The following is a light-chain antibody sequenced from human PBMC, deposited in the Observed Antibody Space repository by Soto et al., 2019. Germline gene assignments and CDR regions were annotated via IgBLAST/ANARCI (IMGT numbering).Light chain of an antibody. J-gene: IGKJ1*01. CDR2: DAS. CDR1: QSVSSY. V-gene: IGKV3-11*01. Sequence: EIVLTQSPATLSLSPGERATLSCRASQSVSSYLAWYQQKPGQAPRLLIYDASNRATGIPARFSGSGSGTDFTLTISSLEPEDFAVYFCQQDGTLPRTFGQGAKVDIK. CDR3: QQDGTLPRT.